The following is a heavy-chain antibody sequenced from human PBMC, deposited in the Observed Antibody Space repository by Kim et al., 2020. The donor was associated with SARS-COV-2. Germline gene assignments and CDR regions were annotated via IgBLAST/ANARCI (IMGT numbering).Heavy chain of an antibody. CDR3: ARGGTIFGVVTRPFDY. Sequence: SETLSLTCTVSGGSISSGGYYWSWIRQHPGKGLEWIGYIYYSGSTYYNPSLKSRVTISVDTSKNQFSLKLSSVTAADTAVYYCARGGTIFGVVTRPFDYCGQGTLVTVSS. D-gene: IGHD3-3*01. CDR1: GGSISSGGYY. J-gene: IGHJ4*02. V-gene: IGHV4-31*03. CDR2: IYYSGST.